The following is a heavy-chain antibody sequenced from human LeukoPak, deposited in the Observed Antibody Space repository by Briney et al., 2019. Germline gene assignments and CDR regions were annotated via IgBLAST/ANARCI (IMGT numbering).Heavy chain of an antibody. CDR2: IRNDGSSK. Sequence: GRSLRLSCAASGLTFSNYGMHWVRQAPGKGLEWVALIRNDGSSKYYADSVEGRFTISRDNSKDTLYLQMNSLRVEDTAVYYCARDRGWLQFLDSWGQGTLVTVSS. J-gene: IGHJ4*02. V-gene: IGHV3-33*01. CDR1: GLTFSNYG. CDR3: ARDRGWLQFLDS. D-gene: IGHD5-24*01.